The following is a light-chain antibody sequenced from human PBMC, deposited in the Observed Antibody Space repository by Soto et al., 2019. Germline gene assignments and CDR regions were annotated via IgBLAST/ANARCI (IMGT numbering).Light chain of an antibody. CDR3: LQVTHFPWA. Sequence: DIVMTQTPLSSRVTLGQPASITCTPSESLVHSDGNTYLSWLHQRPGQPPRLLIHKISNRFPGVPDRFSGSGAATEFTLRISRIEPEDAGTFFCLQVTHFPWAFGQGTKV. V-gene: IGKV2-24*01. CDR1: ESLVHSDGNTY. J-gene: IGKJ1*01. CDR2: KIS.